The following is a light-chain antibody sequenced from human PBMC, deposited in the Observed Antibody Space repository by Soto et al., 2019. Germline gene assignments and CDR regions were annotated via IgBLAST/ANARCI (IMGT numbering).Light chain of an antibody. CDR1: QSISSW. V-gene: IGKV1-5*01. Sequence: DIQMTQSPATLSASVGDRVTITCRASQSISSWLAWYQQKPGKVPKLLIDDASSLESGVPSRFSGSGSGTEFTLTISSLQPDDFATYYSHQYNTYPWTFRQGTKV. CDR3: HQYNTYPWT. J-gene: IGKJ1*01. CDR2: DAS.